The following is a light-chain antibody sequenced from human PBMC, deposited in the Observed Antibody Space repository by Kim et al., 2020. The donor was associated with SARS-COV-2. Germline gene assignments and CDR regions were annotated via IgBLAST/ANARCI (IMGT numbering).Light chain of an antibody. CDR3: QSADSSGTLWV. CDR1: ALPKQY. J-gene: IGLJ3*02. V-gene: IGLV3-25*03. CDR2: KDS. Sequence: SYELTQPPSVSVSPGQTARITCSGDALPKQYAYWYQQKPGQAPVLVIYKDSERPSGIPERFSGSSSGTTVTLTISGVQAEDEADYYCQSADSSGTLWVFG.